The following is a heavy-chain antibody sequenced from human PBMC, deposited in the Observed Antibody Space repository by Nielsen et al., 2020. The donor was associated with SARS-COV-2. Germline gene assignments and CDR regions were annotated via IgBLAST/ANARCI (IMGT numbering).Heavy chain of an antibody. Sequence: WVRQAPGQGLEWMGIINPSGGSTSYAQKFQGRVTMTRDTSTSTVYMELSSLRSEDTAVYYCARELTGIVAAGTYYYYYMDVWGKGTTVTVSS. CDR3: ARELTGIVAAGTYYYYYMDV. V-gene: IGHV1-46*01. CDR2: INPSGGST. D-gene: IGHD6-13*01. J-gene: IGHJ6*03.